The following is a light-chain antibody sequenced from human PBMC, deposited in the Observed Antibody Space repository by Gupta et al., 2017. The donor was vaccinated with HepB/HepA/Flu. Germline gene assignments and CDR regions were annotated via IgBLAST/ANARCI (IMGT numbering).Light chain of an antibody. J-gene: IGLJ1*01. CDR1: SSNFGAGYD. CDR2: GNT. CDR3: QSYDSSLSGYV. V-gene: IGLV1-40*01. Sequence: QSVLPPPPSVSGALAHTFTLACTGSSSNFGAGYDVHWYQHLPGTAPKLLIYGNTNRPSGVPDRFSGSKSGTSASLAITGLQAEDEADYFCQSYDSSLSGYVFGTGTKVTVL.